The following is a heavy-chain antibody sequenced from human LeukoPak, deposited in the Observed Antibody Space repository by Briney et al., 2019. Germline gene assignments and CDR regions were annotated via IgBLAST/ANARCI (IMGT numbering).Heavy chain of an antibody. CDR2: ISYDGSNK. D-gene: IGHD6-13*01. J-gene: IGHJ2*01. CDR1: GFSFSSYG. V-gene: IGHV3-30*18. Sequence: GRSLRLSCAASGFSFSSYGMHWVRQAPGKGLEWVAVISYDGSNKSYADSVKGRFTISRDNAKNTLYLQMHSLRAEDTAVYYCAKDGAAEQQLSGYFDLWGRGTLVTVSS. CDR3: AKDGAAEQQLSGYFDL.